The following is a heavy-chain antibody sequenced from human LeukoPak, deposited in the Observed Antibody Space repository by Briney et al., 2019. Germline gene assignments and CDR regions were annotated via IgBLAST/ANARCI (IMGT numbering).Heavy chain of an antibody. CDR1: GFTFSDYY. D-gene: IGHD2-2*02. V-gene: IGHV3-11*01. J-gene: IGHJ1*01. CDR3: VRYCSSTSCYIGSGEYFQH. CDR2: ISSSGTDI. Sequence: GGSLRLSCAASGFTFSDYYMSWIRQAPGKGLEWVSFISSSGTDIFYADSMKGRFTISRDNAKISLYLQMNSLRAEDTAVYYCVRYCSSTSCYIGSGEYFQHWGQGTLVAVSS.